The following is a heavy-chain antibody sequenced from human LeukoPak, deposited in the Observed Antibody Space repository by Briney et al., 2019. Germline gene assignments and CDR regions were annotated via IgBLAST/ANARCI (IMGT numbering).Heavy chain of an antibody. Sequence: PSETLSLTCAVSGGSISSRNWWSWVRQPPGKGLEWIGEIYHTGSTNYNPSLKSRVTMSVDKSKNQFSLKLSSVTAADTAVYYCARFDIVVEGFDYWGQGTLVTVSS. CDR1: GGSISSRNW. V-gene: IGHV4-4*02. D-gene: IGHD2-2*01. CDR3: ARFDIVVEGFDY. CDR2: IYHTGST. J-gene: IGHJ4*02.